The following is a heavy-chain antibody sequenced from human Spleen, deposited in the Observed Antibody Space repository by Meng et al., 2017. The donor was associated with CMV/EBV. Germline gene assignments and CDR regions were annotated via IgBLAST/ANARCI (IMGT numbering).Heavy chain of an antibody. D-gene: IGHD2-2*02. CDR3: AKDDVVVPAAIPFDY. V-gene: IGHV3-23*01. Sequence: GFTFSSDARGWVRQARGKGLEWVSVISGGGDSTYYADSVKGRFTISRDNSKNTLYLQMNSLTAEDTAVYYCAKDDVVVPAAIPFDYWGQGTLVTVSS. CDR2: ISGGGDST. CDR1: GFTFSSDA. J-gene: IGHJ4*02.